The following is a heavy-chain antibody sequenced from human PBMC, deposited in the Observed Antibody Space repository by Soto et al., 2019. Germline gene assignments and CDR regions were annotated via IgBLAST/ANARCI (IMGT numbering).Heavy chain of an antibody. D-gene: IGHD2-15*01. CDR3: ARCSGGICYNGLDV. Sequence: SVKVSCKASGYTFTSYGISWVRQAPGQGLEWMGGIIPIFGTANYAQKFQGRVTITADESTSTAYMELSSLRSEDTAVYYCARCSGGICYNGLDVWGQGTTATLS. CDR1: GYTFTSYG. J-gene: IGHJ6*02. CDR2: IIPIFGTA. V-gene: IGHV1-69*13.